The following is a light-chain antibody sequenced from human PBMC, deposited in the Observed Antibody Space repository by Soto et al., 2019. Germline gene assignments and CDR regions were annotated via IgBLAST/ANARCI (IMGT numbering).Light chain of an antibody. V-gene: IGLV1-40*01. CDR1: SSNIGAGFD. Sequence: QSVLTQPPSASGTPGQRVTISCSGTSSNIGAGFDVHWYQQLPGTAPKLLIYANDDRPSGVPDRFSGSTSGTSASLAITGLQAEDAADYYCQSYDNSLLAYVFGGGTKLTVL. CDR3: QSYDNSLLAYV. J-gene: IGLJ2*01. CDR2: AND.